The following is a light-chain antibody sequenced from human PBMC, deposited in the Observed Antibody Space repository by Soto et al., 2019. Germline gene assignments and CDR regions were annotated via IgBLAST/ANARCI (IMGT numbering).Light chain of an antibody. CDR2: GAS. Sequence: ETVMTQSPATLSVSPGERATLSCRASQRIYTNLAWYQHKPCQAPRLLIYGASTRATGVPVRFSGSGSGTEFTLTISSLQSEDFAVYYCQQYNFWPPLTFGGGTKVEIK. J-gene: IGKJ4*01. CDR1: QRIYTN. CDR3: QQYNFWPPLT. V-gene: IGKV3-15*01.